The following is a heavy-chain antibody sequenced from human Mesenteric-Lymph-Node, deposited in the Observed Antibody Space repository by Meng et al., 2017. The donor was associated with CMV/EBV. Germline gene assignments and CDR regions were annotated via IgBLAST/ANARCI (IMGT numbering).Heavy chain of an antibody. CDR3: ARCRQAPKLTAYYGMDV. CDR2: FYYSGTT. J-gene: IGHJ6*02. Sequence: SETLSLTCTVSGDSNWGWIRQPPGKGLEWIGIFYYSGTTYYNPSLKSRVTKSVDTSKNQFSLKLSSVTAADTAVYYCARCRQAPKLTAYYGMDVWGQGTTVTVSS. V-gene: IGHV4-38-2*02. D-gene: IGHD1-7*01. CDR1: GDSN.